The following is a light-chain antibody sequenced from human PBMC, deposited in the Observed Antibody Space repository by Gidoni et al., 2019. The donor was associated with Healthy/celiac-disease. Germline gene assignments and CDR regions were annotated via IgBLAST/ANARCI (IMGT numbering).Light chain of an antibody. J-gene: IGLJ2*01. Sequence: YELTQPPSVSVSPGQTASITCSGDRLGDKYSCWYQQKPGQSPVLVIYQDSKRPSGIPERFSGSNSGNTATLTISGTQAMDEADYYCQAWDSRTVFGGGTQLTVL. CDR1: RLGDKY. CDR2: QDS. CDR3: QAWDSRTV. V-gene: IGLV3-1*01.